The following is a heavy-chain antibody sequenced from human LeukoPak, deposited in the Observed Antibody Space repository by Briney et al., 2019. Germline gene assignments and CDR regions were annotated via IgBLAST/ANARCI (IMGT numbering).Heavy chain of an antibody. J-gene: IGHJ3*02. V-gene: IGHV3-21*04. CDR1: GFTFGSYS. CDR2: ISSSSSYI. CDR3: ARDPSLFAYYDFWSGSSGAFDI. Sequence: PGGSLRLSCAASGFTFGSYSMNWVRQAPGKGLEWVSSISSSSSYIYYADSVKGRFTISRDNAKNSLYLQMNSLRAEDTAVYYCARDPSLFAYYDFWSGSSGAFDIWGQGTMVTVSS. D-gene: IGHD3-3*01.